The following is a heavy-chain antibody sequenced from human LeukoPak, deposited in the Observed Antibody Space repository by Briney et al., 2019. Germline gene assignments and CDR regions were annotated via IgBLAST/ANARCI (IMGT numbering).Heavy chain of an antibody. J-gene: IGHJ4*02. V-gene: IGHV3-48*03. CDR1: GFTFSSYE. D-gene: IGHD1-26*01. Sequence: GGSLRLSCAASGFTFSSYEMHWVRQAPGKGLEWVSYISSSGSTIYYADSVKGRFTISRDNAKNSLYLQMNSLRAEDTAVYYCARDRGSGSYYGGIDYWGQGTLVTVSS. CDR2: ISSSGSTI. CDR3: ARDRGSGSYYGGIDY.